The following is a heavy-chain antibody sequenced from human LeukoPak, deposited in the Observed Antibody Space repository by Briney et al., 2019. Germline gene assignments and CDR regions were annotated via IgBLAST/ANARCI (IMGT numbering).Heavy chain of an antibody. CDR2: IYSSGST. Sequence: SETLSLTCTVSGGSITGYHWSWIRQPPGKGLEWIGYIYSSGSTKYNPSLKSRVTISVDTSKNQFSLKLSSVTAADTAVYYCARGARAGYNLEPFDYWGQGTLVTVSS. CDR1: GGSITGYH. J-gene: IGHJ4*02. D-gene: IGHD5-24*01. CDR3: ARGARAGYNLEPFDY. V-gene: IGHV4-4*08.